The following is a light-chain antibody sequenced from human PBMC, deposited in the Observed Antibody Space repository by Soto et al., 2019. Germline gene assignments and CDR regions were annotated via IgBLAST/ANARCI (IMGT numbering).Light chain of an antibody. CDR2: GVS. V-gene: IGKV3-15*01. J-gene: IGKJ1*01. Sequence: EIVMTQSPATLSVSPGDRATLSCRASQTVSIHLAWYQQKPGQAPRLLMYGVSTRATGIPARFSGSGSGTEFTLTISRLEPEDFAVYYCQQYVSSPWAFGQGTKVEI. CDR3: QQYVSSPWA. CDR1: QTVSIH.